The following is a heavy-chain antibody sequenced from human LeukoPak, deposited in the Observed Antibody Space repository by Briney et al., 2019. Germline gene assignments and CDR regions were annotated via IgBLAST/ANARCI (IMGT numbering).Heavy chain of an antibody. V-gene: IGHV4-61*02. CDR1: GGSISSGSYY. CDR3: ARGVLKYGDYPEALDY. J-gene: IGHJ4*02. D-gene: IGHD4-17*01. Sequence: SETLSLTCTVSGGSISSGSYYWSWIRQPAGKGLEWIGRIYTSGSTNYNPSLKSRVTISVDTSKNQFSLKLSSVTAADTAVYYCARGVLKYGDYPEALDYWGQGSLVTVSS. CDR2: IYTSGST.